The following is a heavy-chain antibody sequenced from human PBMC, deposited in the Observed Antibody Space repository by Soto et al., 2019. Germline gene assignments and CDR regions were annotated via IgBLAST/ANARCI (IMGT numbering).Heavy chain of an antibody. V-gene: IGHV3-21*06. CDR1: GFTFTTYS. Sequence: GGSLRLSCAASGFTFTTYSLTWVRQAPGKGLEWVASIGSSSNYIYYADSVKGRFTISRDNAKNSLFLQMNSLRAEDTAVYYCATLTYCSSASCPNYYYVMDVWGQGTTVTVSS. CDR3: ATLTYCSSASCPNYYYVMDV. CDR2: IGSSSNYI. D-gene: IGHD2-2*01. J-gene: IGHJ6*02.